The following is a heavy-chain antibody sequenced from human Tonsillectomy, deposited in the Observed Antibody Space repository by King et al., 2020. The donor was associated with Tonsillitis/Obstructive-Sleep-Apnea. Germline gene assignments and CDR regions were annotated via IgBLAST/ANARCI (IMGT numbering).Heavy chain of an antibody. CDR2: IIPIFGTA. Sequence: QLVQSGAEVKKPGSSVKVSCKASGGTFSSYAISWVRQAPGQGLEWMGGIIPIFGTANYAQKFQGRVTITADESTSTAYMELSSLRSEDTAVYFCAPQLYSYGTNWFDPWGQGTLVTVSS. D-gene: IGHD5-18*01. J-gene: IGHJ5*02. CDR1: GGTFSSYA. V-gene: IGHV1-69*01. CDR3: APQLYSYGTNWFDP.